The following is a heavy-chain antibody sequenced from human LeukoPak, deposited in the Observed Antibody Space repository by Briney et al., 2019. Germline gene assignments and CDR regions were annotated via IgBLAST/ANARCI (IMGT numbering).Heavy chain of an antibody. CDR3: ARRPYYDSWFDP. V-gene: IGHV4-39*01. CDR2: IYYSGST. D-gene: IGHD3-3*01. J-gene: IGHJ5*02. Sequence: SETLSLTCTVSGGSISSSSYYWGWIRQPPGKGLEWIVSIYYSGSTYYNPSLKSRVTISVDTSKNQFSLKLSSVTAADTAVYYCARRPYYDSWFDPWGQGTLVTVSS. CDR1: GGSISSSSYY.